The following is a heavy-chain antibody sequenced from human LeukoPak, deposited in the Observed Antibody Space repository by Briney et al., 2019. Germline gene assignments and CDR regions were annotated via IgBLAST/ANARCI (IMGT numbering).Heavy chain of an antibody. CDR1: GGSISRGDYY. CDR3: ARAPHYDISAFDY. J-gene: IGHJ4*02. D-gene: IGHD3-9*01. Sequence: TLSLTCTVSGGSISRGDYYWSWIRQPPGKGLEWIGYIYYSGDTYYNPSLKSRVTISVDTSKNQFSLKLTSVTAADTAVYYCARAPHYDISAFDYWGQGTLVTVSS. V-gene: IGHV4-30-4*01. CDR2: IYYSGDT.